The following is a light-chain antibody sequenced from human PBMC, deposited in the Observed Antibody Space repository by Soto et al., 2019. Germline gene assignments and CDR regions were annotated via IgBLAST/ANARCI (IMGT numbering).Light chain of an antibody. CDR3: QQYGSLSWT. V-gene: IGKV3-20*01. CDR2: GAS. Sequence: EIVLTQSPGTLSLSPGERATLSCRASQSVSNRYLAWYQQKPGQAPRLLISGASSRATGIPDRFSGSGSGTDFTLTISRLEPEDFAVYYCQQYGSLSWTFGQGTRVEIK. CDR1: QSVSNRY. J-gene: IGKJ1*01.